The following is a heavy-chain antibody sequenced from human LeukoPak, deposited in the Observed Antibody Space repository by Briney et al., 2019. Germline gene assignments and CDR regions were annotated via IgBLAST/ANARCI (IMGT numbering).Heavy chain of an antibody. V-gene: IGHV3-23*01. CDR3: AKSNGYGLVDI. D-gene: IGHD3-10*01. Sequence: GGTLRLSCVASGFTFSRHGMNWVRQAPGKGLEWVSGISPSGDIKYYVDSVKGRFTVSRDNSKNTLYLQINSLRDEDTAVYYCAKSNGYGLVDIWGQGTMVTVSS. J-gene: IGHJ3*02. CDR2: ISPSGDIK. CDR1: GFTFSRHG.